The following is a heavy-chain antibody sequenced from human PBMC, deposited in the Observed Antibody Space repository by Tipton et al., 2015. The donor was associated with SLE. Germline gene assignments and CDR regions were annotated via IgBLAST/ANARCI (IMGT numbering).Heavy chain of an antibody. Sequence: TLSLTCYVTGVSISNYYWTWIRQSPGKGLEWIGNVYKNYNPSLESRVTISVDTSGNQFSLKLSSVTAADTAVYYCARDGLAIAARAGWFDPWGQGILVTVSS. CDR1: GVSISNYY. J-gene: IGHJ5*02. V-gene: IGHV4-59*12. CDR3: ARDGLAIAARAGWFDP. CDR2: VYKN. D-gene: IGHD6-6*01.